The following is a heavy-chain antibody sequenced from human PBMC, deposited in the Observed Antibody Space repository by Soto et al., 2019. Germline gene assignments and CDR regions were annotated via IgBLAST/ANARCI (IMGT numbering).Heavy chain of an antibody. V-gene: IGHV1-69*06. CDR1: SGTVISYA. J-gene: IGHJ4*02. D-gene: IGHD6-13*01. CDR2: IIPIFGTA. Sequence: AASVKVSCKAYSGTVISYAISWVRQAPGQGLEWMGGIIPIFGTANYAQKFQGRVTITADKSTSTAYMELSSLKASDTAMYYCARSYSSSWVGGYYFDYWGQGALVTVSS. CDR3: ARSYSSSWVGGYYFDY.